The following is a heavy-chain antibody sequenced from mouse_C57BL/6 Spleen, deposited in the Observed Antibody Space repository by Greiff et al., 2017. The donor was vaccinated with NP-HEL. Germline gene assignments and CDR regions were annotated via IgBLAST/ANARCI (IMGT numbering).Heavy chain of an antibody. CDR3: AINYGSSLYYAMDY. CDR1: GYSFTDYN. CDR2: INPNYGTT. D-gene: IGHD1-1*01. V-gene: IGHV1-39*01. Sequence: EVQLKESGPELVKPGASVKISCKASGYSFTDYNMNWVKQSNGKSLEWIGVINPNYGTTSYNQKFKGKATLTVDQSSSTAYMQLNSLTSEDSAVYYCAINYGSSLYYAMDYWGQGTSVTVSS. J-gene: IGHJ4*01.